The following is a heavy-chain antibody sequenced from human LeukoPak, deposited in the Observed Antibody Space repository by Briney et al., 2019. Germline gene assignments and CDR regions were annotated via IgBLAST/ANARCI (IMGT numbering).Heavy chain of an antibody. J-gene: IGHJ4*02. D-gene: IGHD3-22*01. CDR3: AREGGNYYDSSGYYYGGY. Sequence: ASVKVSCKASGGTFSSYAISWVRQAPGQGLEWMGGIIPIFGTANYAQKFQGRVTITADESTSTAYMELSSLRSEDTAVYYCAREGGNYYDSSGYYYGGYWGQGTLATVSS. CDR2: IIPIFGTA. CDR1: GGTFSSYA. V-gene: IGHV1-69*13.